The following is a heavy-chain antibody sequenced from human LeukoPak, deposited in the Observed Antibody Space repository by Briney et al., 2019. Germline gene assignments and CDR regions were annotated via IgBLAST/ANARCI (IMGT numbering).Heavy chain of an antibody. D-gene: IGHD2-15*01. Sequence: GGSLRLSCAASGFTFSSYAMHWVRQAPGKGLEWVAVISYDGSNKYYADSVKGRFTISRDNSKNTLYLQMNSLRAEDTAVYYCAREGYSLDYWGQGTLVTVSS. CDR2: ISYDGSNK. CDR1: GFTFSSYA. V-gene: IGHV3-30-3*01. CDR3: AREGYSLDY. J-gene: IGHJ4*02.